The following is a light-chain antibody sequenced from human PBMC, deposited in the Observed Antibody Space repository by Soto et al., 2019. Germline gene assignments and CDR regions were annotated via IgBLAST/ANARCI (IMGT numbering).Light chain of an antibody. Sequence: IQMTQSPSSLPESIGDRVTITCRASQNIGSFLNWYQQKQGEPPRLLVYSAFRIQSGVPSRFNASGSGTDGTMSISSLQNEDGSTYYCQQGSTTPITFGLGTRLEIK. CDR1: QNIGSF. CDR3: QQGSTTPIT. J-gene: IGKJ5*01. V-gene: IGKV1-39*01. CDR2: SAF.